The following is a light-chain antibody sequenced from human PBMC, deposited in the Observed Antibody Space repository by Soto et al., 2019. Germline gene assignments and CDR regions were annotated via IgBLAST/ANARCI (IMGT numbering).Light chain of an antibody. CDR3: QQYDNSLFI. J-gene: IGKJ3*01. Sequence: EIVFRQSPGTLSVSPGERAALCCRASQSVSSNYLAWYQQKPGQPPRLLIYAASSRATGIPDRFSGSGSGTDFTLTISRLEPEDFAVYYGQQYDNSLFIFGPGTKVDIK. CDR1: QSVSSNY. CDR2: AAS. V-gene: IGKV3-20*01.